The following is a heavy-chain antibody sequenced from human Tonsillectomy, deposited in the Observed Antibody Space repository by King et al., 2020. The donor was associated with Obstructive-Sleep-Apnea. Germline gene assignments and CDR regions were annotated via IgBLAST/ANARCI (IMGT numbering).Heavy chain of an antibody. J-gene: IGHJ6*02. CDR3: AKTSAGNTYNYYYYGMDV. Sequence: VQLVESGGGVVQPGRSLRLSCAASGFTFSSYGMHWVRQAPGKGLEWVAVISYDGSNKYYADSVKGRFTISRDNSKNTLYLQMNSLRAEDTAVYYCAKTSAGNTYNYYYYGMDVWGQGTTVTVSS. D-gene: IGHD6-13*01. V-gene: IGHV3-30*18. CDR1: GFTFSSYG. CDR2: ISYDGSNK.